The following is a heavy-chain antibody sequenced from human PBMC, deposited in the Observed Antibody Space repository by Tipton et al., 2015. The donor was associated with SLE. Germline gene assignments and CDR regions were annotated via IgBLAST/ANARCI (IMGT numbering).Heavy chain of an antibody. J-gene: IGHJ3*02. CDR1: GGSISSSTYY. CDR2: IFYNGNT. D-gene: IGHD5-18*01. CDR3: ARGSGYTSVFGAFDI. Sequence: TLSLTCTVSGGSISSSTYYWGWIRQPPGKGLEWIGSIFYNGNTYYSPSLKSRVTISLDTSKNQFSLKLNSVTAADTAVYYCARGSGYTSVFGAFDIWGQGTMVSVSS. V-gene: IGHV4-39*07.